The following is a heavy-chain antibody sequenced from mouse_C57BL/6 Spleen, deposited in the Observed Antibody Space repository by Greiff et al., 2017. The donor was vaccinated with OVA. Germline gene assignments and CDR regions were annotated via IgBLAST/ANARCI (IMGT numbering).Heavy chain of an antibody. Sequence: EVKLVESGGGLVKPGGSLKLSCAASGFTFSDYGMHWVRQAPEKGLVWVAYISSGSSTIYYADTVKGRFTISRDNAKNTLFLQMTSLRSEDTTMYYCARDYYGTLFDYWGQGTTLTVSS. J-gene: IGHJ2*01. CDR3: ARDYYGTLFDY. V-gene: IGHV5-17*01. CDR1: GFTFSDYG. CDR2: ISSGSSTI. D-gene: IGHD1-1*01.